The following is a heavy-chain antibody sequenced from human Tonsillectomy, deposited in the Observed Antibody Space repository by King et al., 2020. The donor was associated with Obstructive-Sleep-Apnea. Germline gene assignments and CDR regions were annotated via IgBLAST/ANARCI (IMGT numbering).Heavy chain of an antibody. D-gene: IGHD5-12*01. CDR3: AREGRYSGYDFH. Sequence: QLQESGPGLVKPSEILSLTCTVSGGSISSSRYYWGWIRQPPGKGLEWIGSIYYSGSTHYNPSLKSRVTISVDTSKNPCSLKLSSVTAADTAVYYCAREGRYSGYDFHWGQGTLVTVSS. CDR1: GGSISSSRYY. CDR2: IYYSGST. V-gene: IGHV4-39*07. J-gene: IGHJ4*02.